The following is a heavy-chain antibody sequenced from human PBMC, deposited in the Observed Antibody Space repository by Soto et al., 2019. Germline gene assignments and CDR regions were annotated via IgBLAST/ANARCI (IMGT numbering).Heavy chain of an antibody. CDR1: GFTFSSYA. D-gene: IGHD2-2*01. J-gene: IGHJ3*02. CDR3: AKLHGPAAIWPVIDAFDI. V-gene: IGHV3-30-3*02. CDR2: ISYDGSNK. Sequence: GGSLRLSCAASGFTFSSYAMHWVRQATGKGLEWVAVISYDGSNKYYADSVKGRFTISRDNSKNTLYLQMNSLRAEDTAVYYCAKLHGPAAIWPVIDAFDIWGQGTMVTVSS.